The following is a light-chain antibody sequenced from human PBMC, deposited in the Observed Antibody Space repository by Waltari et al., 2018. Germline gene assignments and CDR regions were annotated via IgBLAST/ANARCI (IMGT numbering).Light chain of an antibody. CDR3: SSYAGSNNLGI. Sequence: QSALTQPPSASGSPGQSVTISCTGASSDIGAYSYVSWYQHYPGKAPKRMIYDVDKRPSGVPDRFSGSKSGDTASLTVSGLQTEDEADYYCSSYAGSNNLGIFGGGTKLTVL. CDR2: DVD. CDR1: SSDIGAYSY. V-gene: IGLV2-8*01. J-gene: IGLJ2*01.